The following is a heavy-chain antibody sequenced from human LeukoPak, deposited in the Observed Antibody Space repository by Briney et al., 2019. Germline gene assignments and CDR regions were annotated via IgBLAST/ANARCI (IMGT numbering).Heavy chain of an antibody. D-gene: IGHD6-13*01. CDR1: GFTFSSYW. V-gene: IGHV3-7*05. CDR3: ARKAAAGRSAFDY. CDR2: IKQDGSEK. Sequence: GGSLRLSCAASGFTFSSYWMSWVRQAPGKGLEWVANIKQDGSEKYYVDSVKGRFTISRDNAKNSLYLQMNSLRAEDTAVYYCARKAAAGRSAFDYWGQGTLVTVSS. J-gene: IGHJ4*02.